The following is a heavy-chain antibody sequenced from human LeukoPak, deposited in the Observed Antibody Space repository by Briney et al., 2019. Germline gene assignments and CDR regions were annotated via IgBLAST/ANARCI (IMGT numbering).Heavy chain of an antibody. D-gene: IGHD6-19*01. J-gene: IGHJ1*01. CDR2: ISYDGSNK. V-gene: IGHV3-30-3*01. CDR3: ARDRAVAGTWNFQH. CDR1: GFTFSSYA. Sequence: GGSLRLSCAASGFTFSSYAMHWVRQAPGKGLEWVAVISYDGSNKYYADSVKGRFTISRDNSKNTLYLQMNSLRAEDTAVYYCARDRAVAGTWNFQHWGQGTLVTVSS.